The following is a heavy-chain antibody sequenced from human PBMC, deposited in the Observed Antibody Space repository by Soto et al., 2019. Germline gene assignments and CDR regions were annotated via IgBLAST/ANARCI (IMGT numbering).Heavy chain of an antibody. CDR1: GYSISSGYY. Sequence: SETLSLPCDVSGYSISSGYYWGWIRQPPGKGLEWIGNIYHSGSTYYNPSLKSRVTISVDTSKNRFSLKLSSVTAADTAVYYCARATYDSLDYWGPGTLVTVSS. CDR3: ARATYDSLDY. D-gene: IGHD3-22*01. CDR2: IYHSGST. J-gene: IGHJ4*02. V-gene: IGHV4-38-2*01.